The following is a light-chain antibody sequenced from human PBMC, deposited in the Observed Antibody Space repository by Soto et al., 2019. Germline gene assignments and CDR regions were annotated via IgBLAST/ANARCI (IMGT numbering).Light chain of an antibody. V-gene: IGKV2-30*01. CDR1: QTFVYRDGNTY. CDR2: QVS. J-gene: IGKJ2*01. Sequence: VVMTQSPLSLPVTLGQPASISCKSSQTFVYRDGNTYLNWIQQRPGQSPRRLIYQVSHRDSGVPDRFSGSGSGTDFTLKISRVEAEDVGVYYRVQGTHWPPFTFGQGTKLEIK. CDR3: VQGTHWPPFT.